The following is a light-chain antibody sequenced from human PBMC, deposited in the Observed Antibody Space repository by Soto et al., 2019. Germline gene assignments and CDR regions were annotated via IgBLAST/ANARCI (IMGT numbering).Light chain of an antibody. Sequence: QSALTQPASVSGSPGQSITISCTGISSDVGGYNYVSWYQQHPGKAPKLMIYDVSNRPSGVSNRFSGSKSGNTASLTISGLQAEDEADYFCTSYTSSRTLFGGGTKLTVL. V-gene: IGLV2-14*01. CDR2: DVS. CDR3: TSYTSSRTL. J-gene: IGLJ2*01. CDR1: SSDVGGYNY.